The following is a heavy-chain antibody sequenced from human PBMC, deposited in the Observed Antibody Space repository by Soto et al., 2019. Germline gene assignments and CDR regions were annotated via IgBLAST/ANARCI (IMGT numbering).Heavy chain of an antibody. CDR3: AKDIGRIPIFGVVIIPYYYGMDV. CDR2: ISYDGSNK. CDR1: GFTFSSYG. Sequence: GGSLRLSCAASGFTFSSYGMHWVRQAPGKGLEWVAVISYDGSNKYYADSVKGRFTISRDNSKNTLYLQMNSLRAEDTAVYYCAKDIGRIPIFGVVIIPYYYGMDVWGQGTTVTVSS. V-gene: IGHV3-30*18. J-gene: IGHJ6*02. D-gene: IGHD3-3*01.